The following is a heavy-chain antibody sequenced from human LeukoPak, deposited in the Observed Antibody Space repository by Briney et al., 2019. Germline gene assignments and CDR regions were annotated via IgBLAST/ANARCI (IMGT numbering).Heavy chain of an antibody. CDR2: LSGSGGNT. D-gene: IGHD1-26*01. CDR3: ARKVGGSYSLDY. CDR1: GFTFSSYA. J-gene: IGHJ4*02. V-gene: IGHV3-23*01. Sequence: PGGSLRLSCTASGFTFSSYAMSWVRQAPGKGLEWVSALSGSGGNTYYADSVKGRFTIFRDNSKNTLYLQMNSLRAEDTAVYYCARKVGGSYSLDYWGQGALVTVSS.